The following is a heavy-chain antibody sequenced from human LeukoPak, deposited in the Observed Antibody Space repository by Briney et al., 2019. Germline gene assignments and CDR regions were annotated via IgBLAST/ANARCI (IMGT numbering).Heavy chain of an antibody. Sequence: SVKVSCKASGYTFTGYYIHWVRQAPGQGLEWMGGIIPLFGTPDYAQKFQDRLTITADKSTSTAYMELSSLRSEDTAVYYCASATLRCSGGSCYEMDVWGKGTTVTVSS. D-gene: IGHD2-15*01. CDR3: ASATLRCSGGSCYEMDV. V-gene: IGHV1-69*06. CDR2: IIPLFGTP. J-gene: IGHJ6*04. CDR1: GYTFTGYY.